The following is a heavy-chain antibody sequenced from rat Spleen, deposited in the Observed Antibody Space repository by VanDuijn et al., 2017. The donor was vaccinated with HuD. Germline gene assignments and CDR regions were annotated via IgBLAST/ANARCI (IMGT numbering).Heavy chain of an antibody. CDR2: ISYDGSST. CDR1: GFTFSNYD. D-gene: IGHD5-1*01. Sequence: EVQLVESGGGLVQPGRSMKLSCAASGFTFSNYDMAWVRQAPKKGLEWVATISYDGSSTNYRDSVKGRFTISRDNAKSTLYLQMDSLRSEDTATYYCARRPWGYFDFWGPGTMVTVSS. V-gene: IGHV5-7*01. J-gene: IGHJ1*01. CDR3: ARRPWGYFDF.